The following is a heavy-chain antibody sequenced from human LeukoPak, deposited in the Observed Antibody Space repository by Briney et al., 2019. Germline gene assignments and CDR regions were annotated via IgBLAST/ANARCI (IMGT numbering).Heavy chain of an antibody. J-gene: IGHJ4*02. CDR2: ISYDGSNK. V-gene: IGHV3-30-3*01. Sequence: GRSLRLSCAASGFTFSSYAMHWVRQAPGKGLEWVAVISYDGSNKYYADSVKGRFTISRDNSKNTLYLQMNSLRAEDTAVYYCAREVLLWFGEFDYWGQGTLVIVSS. D-gene: IGHD3-10*01. CDR3: AREVLLWFGEFDY. CDR1: GFTFSSYA.